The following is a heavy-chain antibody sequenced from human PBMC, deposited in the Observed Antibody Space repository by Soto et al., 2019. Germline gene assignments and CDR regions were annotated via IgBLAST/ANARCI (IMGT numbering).Heavy chain of an antibody. CDR1: GGSISSYY. V-gene: IGHV4-59*08. D-gene: IGHD5-12*01. Sequence: SETLSLTCTVSGGSISSYYWSWIRQPPGKGLEWIGYIYYSGSTNYNPSLKSRVTISVDTSKNQFSLKLSSVTAADTAVYYCARSNIVATIDYFDYWGQGTLVTVSS. J-gene: IGHJ4*02. CDR2: IYYSGST. CDR3: ARSNIVATIDYFDY.